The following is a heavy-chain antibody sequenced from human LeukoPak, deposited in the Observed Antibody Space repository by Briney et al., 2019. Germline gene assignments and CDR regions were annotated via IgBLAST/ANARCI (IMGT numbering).Heavy chain of an antibody. D-gene: IGHD3-22*01. J-gene: IGHJ4*02. CDR3: ARQEARGYLYEGLDY. V-gene: IGHV4-59*12. CDR1: GGSISSYY. CDR2: IYYSGST. Sequence: SETLSLTCTVSGGSISSYYWSWIRQPPGKGLEWIGYIYYSGSTNYNPSLKSRVTISVDTSKNQFSLKLSSVTAADTAIYYCARQEARGYLYEGLDYWGQGTLVTVSS.